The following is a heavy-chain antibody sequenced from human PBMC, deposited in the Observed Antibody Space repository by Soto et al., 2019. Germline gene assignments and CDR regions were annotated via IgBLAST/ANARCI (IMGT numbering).Heavy chain of an antibody. Sequence: PSETLSLTCTVSGGSISSGGYYWSWIRQHPGKGLEWIGYIYYSGSTYYNPSLKSRVTISVDTSKNQFSLKLSSVTAADTAVYYCARELNQAFGGVIEHRFDYWGQGTLVTVSS. V-gene: IGHV4-31*03. D-gene: IGHD3-16*02. J-gene: IGHJ4*02. CDR1: GGSISSGGYY. CDR2: IYYSGST. CDR3: ARELNQAFGGVIEHRFDY.